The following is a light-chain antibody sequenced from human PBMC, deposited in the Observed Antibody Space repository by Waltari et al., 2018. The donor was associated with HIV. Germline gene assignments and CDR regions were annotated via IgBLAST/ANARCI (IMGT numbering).Light chain of an antibody. CDR1: NTNIENNY. CDR3: AAWDDSLSGEV. J-gene: IGLJ3*02. CDR2: RNY. Sequence: SVLTQPPSASGTPGQRVTISCSGGNTNIENNYVYWYQQVPGTAPKLLIFRNYQRPSGVPDRFSGSKSGTSASLAISGLRSEEEADYFCAAWDDSLSGEVFGGGTKVTVL. V-gene: IGLV1-47*01.